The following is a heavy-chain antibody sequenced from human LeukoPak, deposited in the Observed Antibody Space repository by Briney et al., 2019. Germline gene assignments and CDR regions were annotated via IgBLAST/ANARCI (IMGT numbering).Heavy chain of an antibody. CDR3: ATVGYSGLFLFNY. CDR1: GFNFGNYA. Sequence: LPGGSLRLSCAASGFNFGNYAMSWVRQAPGKGLEWVSGVSDGGGSTHYADSVKGRFTISRDTSKNTLYLQMNSLRVEDTAIYFCATVGYSGLFLFNYWGQGTLVTVSS. D-gene: IGHD1-26*01. V-gene: IGHV3-23*01. CDR2: VSDGGGST. J-gene: IGHJ4*02.